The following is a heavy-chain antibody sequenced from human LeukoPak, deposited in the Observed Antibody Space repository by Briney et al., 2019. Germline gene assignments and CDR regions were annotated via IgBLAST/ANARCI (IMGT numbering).Heavy chain of an antibody. Sequence: PGGSLRLSCAASGFTFSSYAMSWVRQTPEKGLEWVSGVSASTTSTYYGDSVKGRFTISRDNSKSTLYLHMSSLRAEDTAVYYCAKDRDGYNPSNFDYWGQGTLVTVSS. CDR2: VSASTTST. CDR1: GFTFSSYA. J-gene: IGHJ4*02. V-gene: IGHV3-23*01. D-gene: IGHD5-24*01. CDR3: AKDRDGYNPSNFDY.